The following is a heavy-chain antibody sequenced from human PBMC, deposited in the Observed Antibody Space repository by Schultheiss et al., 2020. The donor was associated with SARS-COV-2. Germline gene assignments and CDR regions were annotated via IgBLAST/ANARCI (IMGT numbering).Heavy chain of an antibody. CDR2: ISSSGSTI. CDR1: GFTFSSYE. V-gene: IGHV3-48*03. Sequence: GGSLRLSCAASGFTFSSYEMNWVRQAPGKGLEWVSYISSSGSTIYYADSVKGRFTISRENAKNSLYLQMNSLRAEDTAVYYCARGQLAHLGYYYYMDVWGKGTTVTVSS. D-gene: IGHD6-6*01. J-gene: IGHJ6*03. CDR3: ARGQLAHLGYYYYMDV.